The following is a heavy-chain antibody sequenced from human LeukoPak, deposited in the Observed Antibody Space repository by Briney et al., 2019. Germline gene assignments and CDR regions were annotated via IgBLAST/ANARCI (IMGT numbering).Heavy chain of an antibody. CDR2: ISYIGNT. D-gene: IGHD1-26*01. CDR1: GDSITDYY. CDR3: ARGEIGSPGWFDP. V-gene: IGHV4-59*08. Sequence: SETLSLTCSVSGDSITDYYWSWIRQPPGKRLEWIGYISYIGNTNYNPSLKSRVTISMDTSKNQFSLGLSSVTAADTAVYYCARGEIGSPGWFDPWGQGTLVTVSS. J-gene: IGHJ5*02.